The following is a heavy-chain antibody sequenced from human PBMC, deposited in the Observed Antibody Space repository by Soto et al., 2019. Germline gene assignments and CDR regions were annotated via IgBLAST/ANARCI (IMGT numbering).Heavy chain of an antibody. CDR3: AKVPVGATGRFDY. CDR1: GFTFSNYA. J-gene: IGHJ4*02. CDR2: ISGSGGST. D-gene: IGHD1-26*01. Sequence: EVQLLESGGGLVRPGGSLRLSCAGSGFTFSNYAMSWVRQAPGKGLAWVSAISGSGGSTYYADSVKGRFTISRDNSKNTFYLQMNSLTAEDTVLSYCAKVPVGATGRFDYWGQGTLVTVSS. V-gene: IGHV3-23*01.